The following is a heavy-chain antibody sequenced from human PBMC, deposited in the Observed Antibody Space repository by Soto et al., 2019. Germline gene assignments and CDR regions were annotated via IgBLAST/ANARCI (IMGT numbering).Heavy chain of an antibody. D-gene: IGHD6-6*01. Sequence: PGGSLRLSCAASGFTFSSFSMNLVRQAPGKGLQWVSYISSSGSTTYYADSVRGRFTISRDNAKNSLYLQMNSLRDEDTAVYYCARPSKMYTSSSCGMDVWGQGTTVTVSS. CDR3: ARPSKMYTSSSCGMDV. CDR1: GFTFSSFS. V-gene: IGHV3-48*02. CDR2: ISSSGSTT. J-gene: IGHJ6*02.